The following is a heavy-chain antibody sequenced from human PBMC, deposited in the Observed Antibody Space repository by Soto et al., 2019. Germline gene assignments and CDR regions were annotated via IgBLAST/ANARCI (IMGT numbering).Heavy chain of an antibody. CDR3: AGGGSGYYFFDY. D-gene: IGHD3-3*01. V-gene: IGHV4-39*01. Sequence: QLQLQESGPGLVKPSETLSLTCTVSGGSISSSSYYWGWIRQPPGKGLEWIGSIYYSGSTYYNPSLKSRVTISVDTSKNQFSLKLSYVTAADTAVYYCAGGGSGYYFFDYWGQGTLVTVSS. J-gene: IGHJ4*02. CDR2: IYYSGST. CDR1: GGSISSSSYY.